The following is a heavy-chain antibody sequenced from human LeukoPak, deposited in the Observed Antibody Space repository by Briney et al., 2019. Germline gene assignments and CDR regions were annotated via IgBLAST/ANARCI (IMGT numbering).Heavy chain of an antibody. J-gene: IGHJ6*02. CDR2: ISESGGST. V-gene: IGHV3-23*01. Sequence: GGSLRLSCAASGLTFSTYVMNWVRQAPGRGLEWVSTISESGGSTCYADSVKGRFTISRDNSKSTLYLQMNSLRAEDTAVYYCGRYYVMDVWGQGTSVTVSS. CDR1: GLTFSTYV. CDR3: GRYYVMDV.